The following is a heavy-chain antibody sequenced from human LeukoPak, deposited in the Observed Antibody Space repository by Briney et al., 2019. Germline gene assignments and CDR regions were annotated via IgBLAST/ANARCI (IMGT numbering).Heavy chain of an antibody. J-gene: IGHJ4*02. CDR3: ARGGLGGYDYFDS. D-gene: IGHD5-12*01. Sequence: PSQTLSLTCTVSGGSISSDDYYWSWIRQPPGKGLEWIGHITYSGSTDYSPSLRSRVTMSVDTSKNQFSLTLNSVTAAETAMYFCARGGLGGYDYFDSWRQGTLVAVSP. V-gene: IGHV4-30-4*01. CDR2: ITYSGST. CDR1: GGSISSDDYY.